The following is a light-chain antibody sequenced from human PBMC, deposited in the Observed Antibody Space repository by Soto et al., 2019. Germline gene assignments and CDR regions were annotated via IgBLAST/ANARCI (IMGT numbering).Light chain of an antibody. CDR3: QQYGSSPRYT. V-gene: IGKV3-20*01. CDR1: QSVTSTF. Sequence: EIVLTQSPGTLSLSPGETATLSCRASQSVTSTFLTWYQQKPGQAPRLLIYGAFTRAAGIPDRFSGSGSGTDFTLTISRLEPEDFAVYFCQQYGSSPRYTFGQGTKLEIK. J-gene: IGKJ2*01. CDR2: GAF.